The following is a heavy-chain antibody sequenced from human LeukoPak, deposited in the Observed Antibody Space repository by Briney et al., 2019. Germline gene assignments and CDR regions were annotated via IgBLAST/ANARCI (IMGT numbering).Heavy chain of an antibody. CDR1: GFTFSNYE. J-gene: IGHJ2*01. CDR3: GRKTDRPGAVGRDRYFDL. D-gene: IGHD6-13*01. Sequence: PRGSLRLSCAASGFTFSNYEMIWVRQAPGKGLEWLSYVSVRGGATEYADSVKGRFTTSRDDAKNTLYLQMNTLRAEDTAIYYCGRKTDRPGAVGRDRYFDLWGRGTLVSVSS. CDR2: VSVRGGAT. V-gene: IGHV3-48*03.